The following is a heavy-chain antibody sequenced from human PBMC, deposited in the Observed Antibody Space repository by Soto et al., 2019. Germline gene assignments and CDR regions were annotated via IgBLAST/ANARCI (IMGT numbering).Heavy chain of an antibody. D-gene: IGHD3-10*01. V-gene: IGHV3-9*01. Sequence: EVQLVESGGGLVQPGRSLRLSCAASGFTFDDYAMHWVRQAPGKGLEWVSGISWNSGSIGYPDSVKGRFTISRDNAKNSLYLQMKSLRAEDTALYYCVITDQVDDAFDIWGQGTMVTVSS. CDR1: GFTFDDYA. CDR3: VITDQVDDAFDI. J-gene: IGHJ3*02. CDR2: ISWNSGSI.